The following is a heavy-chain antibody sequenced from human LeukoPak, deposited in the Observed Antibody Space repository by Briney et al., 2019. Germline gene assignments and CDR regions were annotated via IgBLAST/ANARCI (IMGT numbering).Heavy chain of an antibody. D-gene: IGHD3-3*01. J-gene: IGHJ3*02. V-gene: IGHV3-48*01. CDR1: GFTFSTSS. Sequence: GGSLRLSCAASGFTFSTSSMNWVRQAPGKGLEWVSYITSSSYTMYYADSVRGRFTISRDNANNSLYLQMNSLRAEDTGVYYCARTYDFGRGPPGDAFDNWGQGTLVTVPS. CDR3: ARTYDFGRGPPGDAFDN. CDR2: ITSSSYTM.